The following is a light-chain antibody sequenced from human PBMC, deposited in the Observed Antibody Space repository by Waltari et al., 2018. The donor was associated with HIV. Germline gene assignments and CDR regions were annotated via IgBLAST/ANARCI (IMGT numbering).Light chain of an antibody. J-gene: IGLJ2*01. CDR1: SLRSYY. CDR3: NSRDSRGNHVV. CDR2: GKN. V-gene: IGLV3-19*01. Sequence: SSELTQDPAVSVALGLTVRITCQGDSLRSYYASWYQQKPGQAPVRVIYGKNNRPSGIPDRFSGYSSGNTASLTITGAEAEDEADYYCNSRDSRGNHVVVGGGTKLTVL.